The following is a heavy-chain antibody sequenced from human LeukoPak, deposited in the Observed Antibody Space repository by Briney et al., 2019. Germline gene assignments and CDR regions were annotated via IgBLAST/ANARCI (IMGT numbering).Heavy chain of an antibody. Sequence: MTSETLSLTCAVSGYSISRGYYWGWIRQPPGKGLEWIGSIYHSGSTYYNPSLKSRVIISVDPSKNQFSLKLSSVTAADTAVYYCARDVQNYYGSGTLYYFDYWGQGTLVTVSS. V-gene: IGHV4-38-2*02. CDR1: GYSISRGYY. CDR2: IYHSGST. D-gene: IGHD3-10*01. J-gene: IGHJ4*02. CDR3: ARDVQNYYGSGTLYYFDY.